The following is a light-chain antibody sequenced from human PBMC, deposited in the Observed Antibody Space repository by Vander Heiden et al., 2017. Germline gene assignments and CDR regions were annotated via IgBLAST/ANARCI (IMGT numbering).Light chain of an antibody. CDR1: QPVRRD. V-gene: IGKV3-11*01. J-gene: IGKJ5*01. Sequence: DIVFTQSPATLSLSQGESATLSCMASQPVRRDLAWYQQKPGQAPRLLIYDAANRATGLPARFSGSGSGTDFTLTISSLEPEDFAVYYWQQRRDWPVTFGQGTRLEIK. CDR3: QQRRDWPVT. CDR2: DAA.